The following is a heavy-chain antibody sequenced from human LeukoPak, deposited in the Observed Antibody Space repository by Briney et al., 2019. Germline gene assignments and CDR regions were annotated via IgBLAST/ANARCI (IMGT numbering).Heavy chain of an antibody. D-gene: IGHD3-10*01. V-gene: IGHV3-53*01. J-gene: IGHJ4*02. CDR3: AISGLGFGEFRGLDY. CDR2: IFSSGPT. Sequence: GGSLRLSCAASGLTFSSYSMNWVRQAPGKGLEWVSVIFSSGPTYYADSVKGRFTISRDTSKNAPYLQMNSLRAEDTAVYYCAISGLGFGEFRGLDYWGQGTLVTVSS. CDR1: GLTFSSYS.